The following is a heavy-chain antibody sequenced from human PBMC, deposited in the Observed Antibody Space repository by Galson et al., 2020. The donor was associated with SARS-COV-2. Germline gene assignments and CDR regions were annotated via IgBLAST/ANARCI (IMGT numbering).Heavy chain of an antibody. J-gene: IGHJ5*02. CDR2: IYYSGIT. CDR1: GASISSSSSY. V-gene: IGHV4-39*06. Sequence: SETLSLTCTVSGASISSSSSYWDWIRQPPGKGLQWIGSIYYSGITYYSPSPKSRVTISVDTSKNQFALQLSSVTAADTAIYYCAREPYYYDSSGYSNNWFDPWCQGTLVTVSS. CDR3: AREPYYYDSSGYSNNWFDP. D-gene: IGHD3-22*01.